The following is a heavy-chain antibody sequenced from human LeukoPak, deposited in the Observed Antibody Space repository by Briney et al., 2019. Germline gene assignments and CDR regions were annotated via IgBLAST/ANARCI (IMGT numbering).Heavy chain of an antibody. CDR3: AKIEVGRFDP. J-gene: IGHJ5*02. CDR2: IYDRGST. Sequence: TSETLSLTCTVPGASISSHYWCWIRQTPGTGLEWIGDIYDRGSTTYNPSLKSRVSISVDTSRNQFSLNLRSVTAADTAVYYCAKIEVGRFDPWGQGTLVTVSS. V-gene: IGHV4-59*11. D-gene: IGHD1-26*01. CDR1: GASISSHY.